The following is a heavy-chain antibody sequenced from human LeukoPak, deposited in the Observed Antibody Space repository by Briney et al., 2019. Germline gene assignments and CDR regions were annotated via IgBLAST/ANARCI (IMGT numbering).Heavy chain of an antibody. D-gene: IGHD6-19*01. Sequence: GSLRLSCAASGFTFSSYAMSWVRQAPGKGLEWVSAISGSGGSTYYADSVKGRFTISRDNSKNTLYLQMNSLRAEDTAVHYCAKESRYALYSSGWYGYLDYWGQGTLVTVSS. CDR3: AKESRYALYSSGWYGYLDY. CDR2: ISGSGGST. J-gene: IGHJ4*02. CDR1: GFTFSSYA. V-gene: IGHV3-23*01.